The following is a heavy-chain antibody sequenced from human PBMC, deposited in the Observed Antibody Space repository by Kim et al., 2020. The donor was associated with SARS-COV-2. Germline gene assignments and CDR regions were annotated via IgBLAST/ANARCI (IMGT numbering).Heavy chain of an antibody. CDR2: IYHSGST. J-gene: IGHJ4*02. D-gene: IGHD3-10*01. CDR3: ARVFGLFDY. CDR1: GYSISSGYY. Sequence: SETLSLTCTVSGYSISSGYYWGWIRQPPGKGLEWIGSIYHSGSTYYNPSLKSRVTISVDTSKNQFSLKLSSVTAADTAVYYCARVFGLFDYWGQGTLVTV. V-gene: IGHV4-38-2*02.